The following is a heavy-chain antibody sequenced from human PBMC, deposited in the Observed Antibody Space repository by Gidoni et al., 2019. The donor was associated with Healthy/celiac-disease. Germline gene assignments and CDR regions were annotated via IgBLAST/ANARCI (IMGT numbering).Heavy chain of an antibody. Sequence: EVQLVESGGGLVQPGGSLRLSCAASGFTFSSYSMNWVRQAPGKGLEWVSYISSSSSTIYYADSVKGRFTISRDNAKNSLYLQMKSLRDEDTAVYYCAREGRVAAAQVFDYWGQGTLVTVSS. D-gene: IGHD6-13*01. CDR1: GFTFSSYS. J-gene: IGHJ4*02. CDR3: AREGRVAAAQVFDY. V-gene: IGHV3-48*02. CDR2: ISSSSSTI.